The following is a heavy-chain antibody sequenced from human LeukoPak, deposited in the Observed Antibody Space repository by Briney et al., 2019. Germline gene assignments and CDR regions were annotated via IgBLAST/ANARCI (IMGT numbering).Heavy chain of an antibody. CDR1: GGTFSSYA. Sequence: SVKVSCKASGGTFSSYAISWVRQAPGQGLEWMGGIIPIFGTANYAQKFQGRVTVTADKSTSTAYMELSSLRSEDTAVYYCASMIYCSGGSCYSSPHYYYYYYMDVWGKGTTVTISS. J-gene: IGHJ6*03. CDR2: IIPIFGTA. D-gene: IGHD2-15*01. V-gene: IGHV1-69*06. CDR3: ASMIYCSGGSCYSSPHYYYYYYMDV.